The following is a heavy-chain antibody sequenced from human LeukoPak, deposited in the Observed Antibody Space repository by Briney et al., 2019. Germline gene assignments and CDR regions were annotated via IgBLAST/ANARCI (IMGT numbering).Heavy chain of an antibody. CDR1: GFTFSSYS. J-gene: IGHJ6*02. V-gene: IGHV3-21*01. CDR2: ISSSSSYI. D-gene: IGHD4-17*01. CDR3: ARDTVTVTSYGMDV. Sequence: PWGSLRLSCAASGFTFSSYSMNWVRQAPGKGLEWVSSISSSSSYIYYADSVKGRFTISRDNAKNSLYLQMNSLRAEDTAVYYCARDTVTVTSYGMDVWGQGTTVTVSS.